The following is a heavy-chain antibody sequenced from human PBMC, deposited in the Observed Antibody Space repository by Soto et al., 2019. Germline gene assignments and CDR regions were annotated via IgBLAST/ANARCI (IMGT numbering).Heavy chain of an antibody. J-gene: IGHJ4*02. V-gene: IGHV4-59*01. Sequence: SETLSLTCTVSGGSSSSYYWTWSRRPPGKELEWIGYLHYSGSTNSNPSLNSRVTLSLDTSKNQFSLKLSSVTAADTAVYYCARDLGGWGGYFDSWGQGTLVTVSS. CDR1: GGSSSSYY. CDR3: ARDLGGWGGYFDS. D-gene: IGHD3-16*01. CDR2: LHYSGST.